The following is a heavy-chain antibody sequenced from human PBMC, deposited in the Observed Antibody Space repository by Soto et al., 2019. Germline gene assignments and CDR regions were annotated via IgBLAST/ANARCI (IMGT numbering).Heavy chain of an antibody. J-gene: IGHJ4*02. CDR2: VYYSGST. CDR3: ARAPRDAIPDY. Sequence: QVRLQESGPGLVKPSETLSFTCTVSNGSISNYYWTWIRQPPGKGLEWIGFVYYSGSTNYNPSLKSRVTISLHTSKNQFSLKLSSVTAADTAVYYCARAPRDAIPDYWGQGTLVTVSS. D-gene: IGHD2-2*01. CDR1: NGSISNYY. V-gene: IGHV4-59*01.